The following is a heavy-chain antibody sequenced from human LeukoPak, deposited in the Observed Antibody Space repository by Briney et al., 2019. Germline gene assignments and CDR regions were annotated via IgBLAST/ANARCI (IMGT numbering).Heavy chain of an antibody. J-gene: IGHJ4*02. D-gene: IGHD3-10*01. Sequence: GRSLRLSCAATGFTFSNYGMHWVRQAPGKGLEWVGRIKSNTDGGTTDYAEHVKGRFTISRDDSKNTLYLQMNSLKTEDTAVYYCTTDPLGVLWFGEFPRAYFDYWGQGTLVTVSS. CDR3: TTDPLGVLWFGEFPRAYFDY. CDR2: IKSNTDGGTT. CDR1: GFTFSNYG. V-gene: IGHV3-15*01.